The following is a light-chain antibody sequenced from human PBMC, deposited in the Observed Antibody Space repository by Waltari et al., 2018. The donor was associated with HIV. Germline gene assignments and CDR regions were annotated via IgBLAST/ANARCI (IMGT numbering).Light chain of an antibody. J-gene: IGLJ3*02. V-gene: IGLV1-40*01. Sequence: QSVLTQPPSVSGAPGQRVTISCTGSSSTIGAGYDVHWYQPLPGTAPKLLIYGNSNRPSGVPDRFSGSKSGTSASLAITGLQAEDEADYYCQSYDSSLSVWVFGGGTKLTVL. CDR1: SSTIGAGYD. CDR2: GNS. CDR3: QSYDSSLSVWV.